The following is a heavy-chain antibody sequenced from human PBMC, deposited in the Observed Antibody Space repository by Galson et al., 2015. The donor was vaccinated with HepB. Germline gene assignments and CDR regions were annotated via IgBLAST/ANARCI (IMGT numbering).Heavy chain of an antibody. V-gene: IGHV3-30*18. CDR1: GFIFTNYG. J-gene: IGHJ3*02. CDR3: AKRVDAHYNFWSGYPGI. CDR2: ISYDGFNK. D-gene: IGHD3-3*01. Sequence: SLRLSCAASGFIFTNYGIHWFRQAPGKGLEWVADISYDGFNKNYADSVKGRFTMSRDNSKTTVYLQMNSLRADDTAIYYCAKRVDAHYNFWSGYPGIWGQGTMVIVSS.